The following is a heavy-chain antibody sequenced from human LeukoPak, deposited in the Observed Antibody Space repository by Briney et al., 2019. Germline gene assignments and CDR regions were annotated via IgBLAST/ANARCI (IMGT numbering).Heavy chain of an antibody. CDR2: INHSGGT. D-gene: IGHD3-3*01. J-gene: IGHJ4*02. Sequence: PSETLSLTCAVYGGSFSGYYWSWIRQPPGKGLEWIGEINHSGGTNYNPSLKSRVTISVDTSKNQFSLKLSSVTAADTAVYYCARLRELRFLEWFPRDYFDYWGQGTLVTVSS. CDR3: ARLRELRFLEWFPRDYFDY. CDR1: GGSFSGYY. V-gene: IGHV4-34*01.